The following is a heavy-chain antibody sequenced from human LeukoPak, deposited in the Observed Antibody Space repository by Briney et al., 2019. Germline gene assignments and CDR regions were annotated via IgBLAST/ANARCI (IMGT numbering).Heavy chain of an antibody. CDR3: ASLYCSGGGCPFGY. Sequence: SETLSLTCAVSGGSISSGGYSWSWIRQPPGKGLEWIGYIYHSGSTYYNPSLKSRVTISVDRSKNQFSLKLSSVTAADMAVYYCASLYCSGGGCPFGYWGQGTLVTVSS. J-gene: IGHJ4*02. CDR2: IYHSGST. CDR1: GGSISSGGYS. V-gene: IGHV4-30-2*01. D-gene: IGHD2-15*01.